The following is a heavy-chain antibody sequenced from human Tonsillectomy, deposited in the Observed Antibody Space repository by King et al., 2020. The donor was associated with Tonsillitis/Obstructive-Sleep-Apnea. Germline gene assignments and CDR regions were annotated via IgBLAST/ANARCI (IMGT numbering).Heavy chain of an antibody. V-gene: IGHV3-21*01. CDR3: ARGGAAVVSGVDY. Sequence: VQLVESGGGLVKPGGSLRLSCAASGFTFRSYSMNWVRHAPGRGLAWVSSISSSSSYIYYADSVKGRFTISRDNAKNSLYLQMDSLRAEETAVYYCARGGAAVVSGVDYWGQGALVTVSS. D-gene: IGHD4-23*01. CDR2: ISSSSSYI. J-gene: IGHJ4*02. CDR1: GFTFRSYS.